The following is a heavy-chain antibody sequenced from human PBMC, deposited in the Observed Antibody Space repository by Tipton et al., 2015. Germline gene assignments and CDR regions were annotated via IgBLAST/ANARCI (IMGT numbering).Heavy chain of an antibody. D-gene: IGHD3-22*01. V-gene: IGHV3-21*01. CDR1: GFSIGSYN. CDR2: ISTSSTYI. J-gene: IGHJ3*02. CDR3: VRLSYYYDSLDI. Sequence: SLRLSCAASGFSIGSYNMNWVRQAPGKGLEWVSFISTSSTYIYYADSVKGRFTISRDNAKNTLYLQMNSLRAEDTAVYYCVRLSYYYDSLDIWGQGTMVTVSS.